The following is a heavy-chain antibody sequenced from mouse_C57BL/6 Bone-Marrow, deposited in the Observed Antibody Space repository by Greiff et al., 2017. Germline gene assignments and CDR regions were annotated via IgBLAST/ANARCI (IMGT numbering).Heavy chain of an antibody. CDR1: GYTFTSYW. V-gene: IGHV1-74*01. CDR3: AMGMEGNYLYYYAMDY. J-gene: IGHJ4*01. Sequence: QVQLQQPGAELVKPGASVKVSCKASGYTFTSYWMHWVKQRPGQGLEWIGRIHPSDSDTNYNQKFKGKATLTVDKSSSTAYMQLSSLTSEDSAVYYCAMGMEGNYLYYYAMDYWGQGTSGTVAS. CDR2: IHPSDSDT. D-gene: IGHD2-1*01.